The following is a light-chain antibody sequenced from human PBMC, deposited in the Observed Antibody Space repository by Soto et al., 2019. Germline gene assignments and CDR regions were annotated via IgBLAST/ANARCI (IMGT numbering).Light chain of an antibody. CDR1: QDISNY. Sequence: DIQMTQSPSSLSASVGDRVTITCQASQDISNYLNWYQQKPGKAPKLLIYDASNLETGVPSRFSGSGSGTDFTFTISSLQPEDIANYFCQQSYSSPPTFGQGTKVDIK. J-gene: IGKJ1*01. CDR2: DAS. CDR3: QQSYSSPPT. V-gene: IGKV1-33*01.